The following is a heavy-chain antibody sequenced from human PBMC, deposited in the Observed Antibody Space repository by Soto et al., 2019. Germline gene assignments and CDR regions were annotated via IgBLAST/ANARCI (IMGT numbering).Heavy chain of an antibody. D-gene: IGHD5-12*01. CDR2: IYYSGST. V-gene: IGHV4-59*01. CDR3: ARGTDGYNSPFLDY. J-gene: IGHJ4*02. Sequence: TGLEWIGYIYYSGSTNYNPSLKSRVTISVDTSKNQFSLKLSSVTAADTAVYYCARGTDGYNSPFLDYWGQGTLVTVSS.